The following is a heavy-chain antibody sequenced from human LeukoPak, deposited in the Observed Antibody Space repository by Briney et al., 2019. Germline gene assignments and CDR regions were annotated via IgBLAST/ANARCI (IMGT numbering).Heavy chain of an antibody. J-gene: IGHJ3*02. V-gene: IGHV1-18*01. CDR3: ASYGDPNDAFDI. CDR2: ISGYNGNT. CDR1: GYTFTSYG. D-gene: IGHD2-21*02. Sequence: ASVKVSCKASGYTFTSYGISWVRQAPGQGLEWMGWISGYNGNTNYAQNLQGRVTMTTDTSTSTVYMELRSLRSDDTAVYYCASYGDPNDAFDIWGQGTMVTVSS.